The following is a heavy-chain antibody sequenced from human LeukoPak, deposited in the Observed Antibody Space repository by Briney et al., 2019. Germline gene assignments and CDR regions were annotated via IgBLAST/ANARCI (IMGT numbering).Heavy chain of an antibody. J-gene: IGHJ4*02. D-gene: IGHD3-16*01. CDR2: ISHDGSNK. CDR3: AKVRWGSDNALDS. Sequence: GGSLRLSCAASGFTFDDYAMHWVRQAPGKGLEWLAVISHDGSNKHYADSVKGRITISRDNSMNTLYLQMNSLTAEDTAVYYCAKVRWGSDNALDSWGQGTLVTGSS. CDR1: GFTFDDYA. V-gene: IGHV3-30*18.